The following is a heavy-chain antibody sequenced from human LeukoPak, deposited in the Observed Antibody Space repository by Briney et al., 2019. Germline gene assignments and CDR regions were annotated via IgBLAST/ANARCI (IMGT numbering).Heavy chain of an antibody. V-gene: IGHV4-59*01. CDR2: IYATGTT. J-gene: IGHJ4*02. Sequence: PSETLSLTCSVSGVSISTYYWSWIRQPPGKGLEWIGFIYATGTTGYNPSLRSRVTISVDTSKNQFSLKLSSVTAADTAVYYCARVSGSYDFDYWGQGTLVTVSS. D-gene: IGHD1-26*01. CDR1: GVSISTYY. CDR3: ARVSGSYDFDY.